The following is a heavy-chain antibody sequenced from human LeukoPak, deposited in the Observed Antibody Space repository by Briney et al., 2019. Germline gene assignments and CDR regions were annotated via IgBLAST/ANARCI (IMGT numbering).Heavy chain of an antibody. V-gene: IGHV3-48*01. J-gene: IGHJ4*02. CDR1: GFTFSSYS. CDR2: ISSSSSTI. Sequence: AGGSLRLSCAASGFTFSSYSMNWVRQAPGKGLEWVSDISSSSSTIYYADSVKGRFTISRDNAKNSLYLQMNSLRAEDTAVYYCARGDGYNLYYFDYWGQGTLVTVSS. CDR3: ARGDGYNLYYFDY. D-gene: IGHD5-24*01.